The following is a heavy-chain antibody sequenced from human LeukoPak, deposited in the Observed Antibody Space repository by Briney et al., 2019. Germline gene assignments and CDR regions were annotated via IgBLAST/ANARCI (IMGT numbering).Heavy chain of an antibody. D-gene: IGHD6-13*01. Sequence: SVKVSCKASGGTFSSYAISWVRQAPGQGLEWMGGIIPIFGTANYAQKFQGRVTITAEESTSTAYMELSSLRSEDTAVYYCARGRIAAAGQYYYYGMDVWGQGTTVTVSS. CDR2: IIPIFGTA. V-gene: IGHV1-69*13. CDR1: GGTFSSYA. J-gene: IGHJ6*02. CDR3: ARGRIAAAGQYYYYGMDV.